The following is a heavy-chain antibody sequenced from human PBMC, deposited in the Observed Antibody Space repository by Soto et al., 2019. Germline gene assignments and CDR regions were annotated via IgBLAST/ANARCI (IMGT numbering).Heavy chain of an antibody. CDR2: IYVTGAV. Sequence: LSLTCSVSGAALNSGNYYWSWIRQVPGKGLEWIGHIYVTGAVDYNPSLRDRITISQDTSERQFSLNLRLVTAADTAVYYCARLRIATNNYKWFDPWGQGTQVTVS. V-gene: IGHV4-31*03. J-gene: IGHJ5*02. D-gene: IGHD2-21*01. CDR3: ARLRIATNNYKWFDP. CDR1: GAALNSGNYY.